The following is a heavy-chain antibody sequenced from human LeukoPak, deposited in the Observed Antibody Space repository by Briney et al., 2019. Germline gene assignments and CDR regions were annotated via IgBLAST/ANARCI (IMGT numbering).Heavy chain of an antibody. CDR2: INPNSGGT. V-gene: IGHV1-2*02. D-gene: IGHD2-2*01. Sequence: ASVKVSCKASGGTFSSYAISWVRQAPGQGLEWMGWINPNSGGTNYAQKFQGRVTMTRDTSISTAYMELSRLRSDDTAVYYCARGARMYCSSTSCQVFDYWGQGTLVTVSS. CDR3: ARGARMYCSSTSCQVFDY. CDR1: GGTFSSYA. J-gene: IGHJ4*02.